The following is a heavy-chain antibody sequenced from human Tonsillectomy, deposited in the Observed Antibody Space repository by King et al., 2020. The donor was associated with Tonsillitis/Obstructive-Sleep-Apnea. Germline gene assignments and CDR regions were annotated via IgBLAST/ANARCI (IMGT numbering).Heavy chain of an antibody. CDR1: GYRFTSFW. V-gene: IGHV5-51*01. CDR2: IYPGDSDT. D-gene: IGHD2-2*02. Sequence: QLVQSGADLKKPGESLKISCKGSGYRFTSFWIGWVRQMPGKGLEWMGIIYPGDSDTKCSPSFQGQVTISADKSISTAYLEWSSLKASDTAMYYCARHVPDTVVVPGTIVPDYYMDVWGKGKTVTVSS. J-gene: IGHJ6*03. CDR3: ARHVPDTVVVPGTIVPDYYMDV.